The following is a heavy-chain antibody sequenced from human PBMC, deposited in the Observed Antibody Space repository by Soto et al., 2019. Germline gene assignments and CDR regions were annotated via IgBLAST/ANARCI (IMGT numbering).Heavy chain of an antibody. CDR2: IIPIFGTA. V-gene: IGHV1-69*13. J-gene: IGHJ3*01. CDR1: GGTFSSYA. Sequence: GASVKVSCKASGGTFSSYAISWVRQAPGQGLEWMGGIIPIFGTANYAQKFQGRVTITADESTSTAYMELSSLRSEDTAVYYCAREGSSSHAFDFWGQGTMVTVSS. CDR3: AREGSSSHAFDF. D-gene: IGHD6-6*01.